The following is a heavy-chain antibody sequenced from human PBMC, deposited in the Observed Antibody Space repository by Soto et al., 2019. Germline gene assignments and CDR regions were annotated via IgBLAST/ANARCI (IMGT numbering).Heavy chain of an antibody. V-gene: IGHV4-59*08. CDR2: IYYSGST. D-gene: IGHD6-19*01. Sequence: SETLSLTCTVSGGSISSYYWSWIRQPPGKGLEWIGYIYYSGSTNYNPSLKSRVTISVDTSKNQFSLKLSSVTAADTAVYYCASLIAVAGPIDYWGQGTLVTVSS. CDR1: GGSISSYY. J-gene: IGHJ4*02. CDR3: ASLIAVAGPIDY.